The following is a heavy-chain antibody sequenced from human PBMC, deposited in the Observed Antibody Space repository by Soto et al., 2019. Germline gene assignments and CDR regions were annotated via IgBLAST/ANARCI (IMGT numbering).Heavy chain of an antibody. Sequence: QVQLVQSGAELKKPGASVKVSCKASGYNFFNYDMNWVRQATGQGPEWIGWVNPNNGDTGYGVRFQGRVTLTTDISTTTADMELNSLRLDDTAIYYCAKVSRRGSAIDFDYWGQGTLITVSS. D-gene: IGHD3-10*01. V-gene: IGHV1-8*02. CDR1: GYNFFNYD. CDR2: VNPNNGDT. CDR3: AKVSRRGSAIDFDY. J-gene: IGHJ4*02.